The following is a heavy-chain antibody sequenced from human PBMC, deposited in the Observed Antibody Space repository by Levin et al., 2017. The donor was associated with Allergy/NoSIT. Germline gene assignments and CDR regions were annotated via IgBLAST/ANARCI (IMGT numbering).Heavy chain of an antibody. Sequence: GGSLRLSCAASGFTFSSFGMNWVRQAPGKGLEWVSSISSSSSYIYYADSVKGRFTISRDNAKNSLFLQMNSLRAEDTAVYYCARGGTFSSSWYGAYWGQGTLVTVSS. CDR1: GFTFSSFG. V-gene: IGHV3-21*01. J-gene: IGHJ4*02. CDR2: ISSSSSYI. CDR3: ARGGTFSSSWYGAY. D-gene: IGHD6-13*01.